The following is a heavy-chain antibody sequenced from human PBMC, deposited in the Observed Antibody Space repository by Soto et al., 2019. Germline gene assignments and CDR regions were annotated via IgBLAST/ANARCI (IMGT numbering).Heavy chain of an antibody. D-gene: IGHD5-12*01. CDR1: GFTFSSDW. Sequence: GGSLRLSCAASGFTFSSDWMSWVRQTPGKGLEWVANIKQDGNEIHYVDSVKGRFTISRGNARNSLFLQMNRMRDEDPAVYYCARSPDAIWWLPKYWGQGTLDTVS. V-gene: IGHV3-7*03. J-gene: IGHJ4*02. CDR3: ARSPDAIWWLPKY. CDR2: IKQDGNEI.